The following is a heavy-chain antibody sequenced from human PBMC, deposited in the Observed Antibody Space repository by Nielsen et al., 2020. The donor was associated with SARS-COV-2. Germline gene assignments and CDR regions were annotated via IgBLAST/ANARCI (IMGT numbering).Heavy chain of an antibody. J-gene: IGHJ4*02. Sequence: ASVKVSCKASGYSFTNYDINWVRQAPGQGLEWMGWISGYNGNTNYAQKLQGRVTMTTDTSTSTAYMELRSLRSDDTAVYYCASAHSFGYLEYWGQGTLVTVSS. CDR2: ISGYNGNT. CDR3: ASAHSFGYLEY. D-gene: IGHD3-16*01. V-gene: IGHV1-18*01. CDR1: GYSFTNYD.